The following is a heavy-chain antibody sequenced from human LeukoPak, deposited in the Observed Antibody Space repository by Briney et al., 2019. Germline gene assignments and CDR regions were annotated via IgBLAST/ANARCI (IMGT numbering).Heavy chain of an antibody. CDR1: GFTFSSYS. V-gene: IGHV3-48*04. D-gene: IGHD2-15*01. J-gene: IGHJ5*02. Sequence: GGSLRLSCAASGFTFSSYSMNWVRQAPGKGLEWVSYISSSSSTIHYADSVKGRFTISRDNAKNSLYLQMNSLRAEDTAVYYCASFDIVVVVAATPGVWFDPWGQGTLVTVSS. CDR3: ASFDIVVVVAATPGVWFDP. CDR2: ISSSSSTI.